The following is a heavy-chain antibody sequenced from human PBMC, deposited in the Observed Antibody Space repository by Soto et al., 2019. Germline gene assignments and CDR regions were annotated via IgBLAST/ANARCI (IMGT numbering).Heavy chain of an antibody. Sequence: GGSLRLSCAASGFTFSDYYMSWIRQAPGKGLEWVSYISSSSSYTNYADSVKGRFTISRDNAKNSLYLQMNSLRAEDTAVYYCARSSYYYDSSGYYFSAFDIWGQGTMVTVSS. V-gene: IGHV3-11*06. J-gene: IGHJ3*02. CDR2: ISSSSSYT. CDR1: GFTFSDYY. CDR3: ARSSYYYDSSGYYFSAFDI. D-gene: IGHD3-22*01.